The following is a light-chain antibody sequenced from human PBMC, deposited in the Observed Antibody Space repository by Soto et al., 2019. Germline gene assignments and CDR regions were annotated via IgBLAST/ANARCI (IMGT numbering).Light chain of an antibody. CDR3: QQYGSSPPVT. CDR2: GAS. J-gene: IGKJ5*01. Sequence: EIVLTQSPGTLSLSPGERATLSCRASQSVSSTYLAWYQQRPGQAPRLLIYGASGRATGIPDRFSGSGSGTDFTLTISRLEPEDLAVYYWQQYGSSPPVTFAQGTRLEIK. CDR1: QSVSSTY. V-gene: IGKV3-20*01.